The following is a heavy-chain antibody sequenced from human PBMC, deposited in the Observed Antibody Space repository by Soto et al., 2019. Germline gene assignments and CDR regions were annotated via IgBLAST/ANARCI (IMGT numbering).Heavy chain of an antibody. D-gene: IGHD5-18*01. CDR1: GFSFSSYS. CDR2: VSFDGNNK. V-gene: IGHV3-30-3*01. Sequence: QVQLVESGGGVVQPGRSLRLSCVGTGFSFSSYSMHWVRQAPGKGLEWVAVVSFDGNNKYYASSVKDRFTVSRDNSKNTMYVQMNSLKPEDTAVYYCARDRRFGNGYSLGFDYWGQGTLVTVSS. J-gene: IGHJ4*02. CDR3: ARDRRFGNGYSLGFDY.